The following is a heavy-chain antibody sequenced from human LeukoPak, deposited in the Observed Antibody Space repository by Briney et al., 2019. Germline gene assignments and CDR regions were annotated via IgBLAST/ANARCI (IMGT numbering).Heavy chain of an antibody. CDR1: GFTFSNYA. Sequence: GGSLRLSCAASGFTFSNYAMTWVRQAPGRGLEWVSTISGSGGSTYYADSVKGRFTISRDNSKNTLYLQMNSLRAEDTAVYYCARSAENGYSSGWYLGYYYYGMDVWGQGTTVTVSS. V-gene: IGHV3-23*01. D-gene: IGHD6-19*01. J-gene: IGHJ6*02. CDR2: ISGSGGST. CDR3: ARSAENGYSSGWYLGYYYYGMDV.